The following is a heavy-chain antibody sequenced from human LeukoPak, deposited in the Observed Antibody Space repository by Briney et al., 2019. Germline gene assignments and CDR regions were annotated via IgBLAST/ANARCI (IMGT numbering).Heavy chain of an antibody. CDR3: AKDYDSRNGYPNDALDI. CDR2: IRYDGSNK. J-gene: IGHJ3*02. D-gene: IGHD3-3*01. CDR1: GFTFSSYG. V-gene: IGHV3-30*02. Sequence: GGSLRLSCAASGFTFSSYGMHWVRQAPGKGLEWVAFIRYDGSNKYYADSVKGRFTISRDNSKNTLYLQMNSLRAEDTAIYYCAKDYDSRNGYPNDALDIWGQGTMVTVSS.